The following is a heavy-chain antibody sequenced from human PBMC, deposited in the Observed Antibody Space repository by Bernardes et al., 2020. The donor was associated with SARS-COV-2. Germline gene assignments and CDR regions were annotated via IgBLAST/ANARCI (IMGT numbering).Heavy chain of an antibody. CDR1: GGSFSGYY. V-gene: IGHV4-34*01. D-gene: IGHD3-10*01. CDR2: INHSGST. CDR3: AGPSVYYGSGSYY. J-gene: IGHJ4*02. Sequence: SKTLSVTCAIYGGSFSGYYWSWMRQPPGKGLEWIGEINHSGSTNYNPSLKSRVTISVDTSKNQFSLRLSSVTAADTAVYYCAGPSVYYGSGSYYWGQGTLVTVSS.